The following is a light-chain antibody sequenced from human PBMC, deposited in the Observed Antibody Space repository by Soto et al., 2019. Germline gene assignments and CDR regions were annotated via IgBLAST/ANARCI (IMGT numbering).Light chain of an antibody. Sequence: EIVLTQSPGTLSLSPGERATLSCRASQSVSSSYLAWYQQKPGQAPRLLIYGASSRATGIPDRFSGSGSGTDFTLPISRLEPEDFAVYYCQQYGSSPFGQGTKVDIK. CDR3: QQYGSSP. V-gene: IGKV3-20*01. CDR2: GAS. J-gene: IGKJ1*01. CDR1: QSVSSSY.